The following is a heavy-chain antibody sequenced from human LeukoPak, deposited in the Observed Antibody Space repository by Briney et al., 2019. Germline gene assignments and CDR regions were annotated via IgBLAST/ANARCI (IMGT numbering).Heavy chain of an antibody. Sequence: GGSLILSCAASGFTFSSYDMHWVRQATGKGLEWVSAIGTAGDTYYPGSVKGRFTISRENAKNSLYLQMNSLRAGDTAVYYCARAKTVGREGYHFDYWGQGTLVTVSS. CDR3: ARAKTVGREGYHFDY. CDR2: IGTAGDT. D-gene: IGHD4-23*01. CDR1: GFTFSSYD. V-gene: IGHV3-13*04. J-gene: IGHJ4*02.